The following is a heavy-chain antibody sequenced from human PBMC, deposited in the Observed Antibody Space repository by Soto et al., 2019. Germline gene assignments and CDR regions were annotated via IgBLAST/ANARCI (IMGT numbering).Heavy chain of an antibody. CDR3: AKDLIVTHY. V-gene: IGHV3-23*01. D-gene: IGHD1-26*01. J-gene: IGHJ4*02. Sequence: HPGGSLRLSCAASGFPFSSYAMSWVRQAPGKGLEWVSTISGNGGSTYYADSVKGRFTISRDNSKNTLYLQMNSLRAEDTAVYYCAKDLIVTHYWGQGTLVTVSS. CDR2: ISGNGGST. CDR1: GFPFSSYA.